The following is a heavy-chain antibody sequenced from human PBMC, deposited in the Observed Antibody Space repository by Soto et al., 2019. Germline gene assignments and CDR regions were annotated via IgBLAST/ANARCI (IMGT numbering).Heavy chain of an antibody. CDR1: GVSITSHY. J-gene: IGHJ5*02. V-gene: IGHV4-59*11. CDR2: TYFRGSA. Sequence: SETLSLTCDVSGVSITSHYWNWIRQSPGMGLEWIGSTYFRGSASYNPSLKSRVTISLDTSKDQLSLTLSAVTAADSAVYYCASDLRSRGWFDPWGPGILVTVSS. CDR3: ASDLRSRGWFDP.